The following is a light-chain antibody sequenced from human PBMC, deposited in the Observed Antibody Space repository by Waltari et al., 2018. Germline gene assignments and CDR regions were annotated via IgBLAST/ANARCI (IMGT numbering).Light chain of an antibody. J-gene: IGKJ4*01. Sequence: DIVMTQTPLSLPVTLGEPASISCRSSQSLLDSEDGNTYLEWYLQKPGQSPQLLIYEVSNRASGVPDRFSGSGSDTDFTLKISRVEADDVGVYYCMQALEFPLTFGGGTKVEIK. CDR1: QSLLDSEDGNTY. V-gene: IGKV2-40*01. CDR2: EVS. CDR3: MQALEFPLT.